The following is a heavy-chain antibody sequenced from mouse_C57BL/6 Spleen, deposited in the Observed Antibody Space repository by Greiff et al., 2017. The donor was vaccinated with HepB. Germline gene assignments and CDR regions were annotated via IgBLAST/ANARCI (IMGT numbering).Heavy chain of an antibody. V-gene: IGHV1-59*01. CDR2: IDPSDSYT. D-gene: IGHD2-4*01. CDR1: GYTFTSYW. CDR3: ARGGLRSFAY. Sequence: QVQLQQPGAELVRPGTSVKLSCKASGYTFTSYWMHWVKQRPGQGLEWIGVIDPSDSYTNYNQKFKGKATLTVDTSSNTAYMQLSSLTSEDSAVYYCARGGLRSFAYWGQGTLVTVSA. J-gene: IGHJ3*01.